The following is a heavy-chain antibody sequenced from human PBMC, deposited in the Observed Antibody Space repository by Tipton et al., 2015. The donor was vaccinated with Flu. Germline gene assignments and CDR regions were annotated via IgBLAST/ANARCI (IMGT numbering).Heavy chain of an antibody. CDR1: GFTFTSSA. CDR3: AVDSLSYCGGDCYSG. D-gene: IGHD2-21*02. CDR2: IVVGSGNT. Sequence: QLVQSGPEVKKPGTSVKVSCKASGFTFTSSAMQWVRQARGQHLEWIGGIVVGSGNTNYEQKFQERVTITRDMSTSTAYMELSSLRSADTAVYYCAVDSLSYCGGDCYSGWGQGTLVSVSS. J-gene: IGHJ4*02. V-gene: IGHV1-58*02.